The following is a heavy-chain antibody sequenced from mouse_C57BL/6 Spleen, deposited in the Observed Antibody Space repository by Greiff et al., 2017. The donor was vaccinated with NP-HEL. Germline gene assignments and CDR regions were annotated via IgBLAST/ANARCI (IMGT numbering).Heavy chain of an antibody. V-gene: IGHV1-85*01. CDR3: ARGGTGTNYYAMDY. CDR1: GYTFTSYD. Sequence: QVQLQQSGPELVEPGASVKLSCKASGYTFTSYDINWVKQRPGQGLEWIGWIYPRDGSTKYNEEFKGKATLTVDTSSSTAYMKLHSLTSEDSAVYFCARGGTGTNYYAMDYWGQGTSVTVSS. CDR2: IYPRDGST. D-gene: IGHD4-1*01. J-gene: IGHJ4*01.